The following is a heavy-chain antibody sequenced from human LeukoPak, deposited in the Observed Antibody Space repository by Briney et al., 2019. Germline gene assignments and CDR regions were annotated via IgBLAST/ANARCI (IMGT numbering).Heavy chain of an antibody. V-gene: IGHV1-69*04. J-gene: IGHJ4*02. CDR3: ARAIGSSSGEPD. Sequence: GASVKVSCKASGGTFSSYAISWVRQAPGQGLEWMGRIIPILGIANYAQKFQGRVTITADKSTSTAYMELSSLRSEDTAVYYCARAIGSSSGEPDWGQGTLVTVSS. D-gene: IGHD6-19*01. CDR1: GGTFSSYA. CDR2: IIPILGIA.